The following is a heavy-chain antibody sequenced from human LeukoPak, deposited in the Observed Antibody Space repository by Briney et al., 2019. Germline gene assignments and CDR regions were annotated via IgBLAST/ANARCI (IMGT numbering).Heavy chain of an antibody. CDR2: IHHFGST. CDR3: ARGSPPRGVAARPRYGMDV. CDR1: GGALRGYY. V-gene: IGHV4-34*01. Sequence: SGALFLPFAVYGGALRGYYWGSVRQPPGEGVGWVWGIHHFGSTNYNPSLKSRVTISVDTSKDQFSLKLSSVTAADMAVYYCARGSPPRGVAARPRYGMDVWGQGTTVTVSS. D-gene: IGHD6-6*01. J-gene: IGHJ6*02.